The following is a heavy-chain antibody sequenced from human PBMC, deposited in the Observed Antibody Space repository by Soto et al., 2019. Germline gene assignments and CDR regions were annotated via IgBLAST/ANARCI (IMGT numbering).Heavy chain of an antibody. Sequence: SETVALTCAVSGGSISSGGYSWSWIRQPPGKGLEWIGYIYHSGSTYYNSSLKSRVTISVDRSKNQFSLKLSSVTAADTAVYYCARVPTPWGQGTLVTVSS. CDR2: IYHSGST. CDR1: GGSISSGGYS. D-gene: IGHD1-1*01. V-gene: IGHV4-30-2*01. J-gene: IGHJ5*02. CDR3: ARVPTP.